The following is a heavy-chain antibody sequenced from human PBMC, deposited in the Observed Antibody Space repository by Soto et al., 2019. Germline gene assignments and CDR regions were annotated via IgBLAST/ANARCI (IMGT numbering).Heavy chain of an antibody. CDR1: GFTFSSYE. CDR2: ISSSGSTI. J-gene: IGHJ3*02. CDR3: ASITGDLVDAFDI. Sequence: GGSLRLSCAASGFTFSSYEMNWVRQAPGKGLEWVSYISSSGSTIYYADSVKGRFTISRDNAKNSLYLQMNSLRAEDTAVYYCASITGDLVDAFDIWGQGTMVTVSS. V-gene: IGHV3-48*03. D-gene: IGHD7-27*01.